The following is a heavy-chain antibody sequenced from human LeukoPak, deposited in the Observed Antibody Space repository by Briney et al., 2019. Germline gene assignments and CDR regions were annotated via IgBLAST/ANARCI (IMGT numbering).Heavy chain of an antibody. V-gene: IGHV3-21*04. Sequence: PGGSLRLSCAASGFSFTSCSYNWVRQAPGKGLEWVSSISSSNSYTYYADSVKGRFTISRDNSKNSLYLQMNSLRTEDTALYYCAKDIGSGGYSYGHRGFDYWGQGTLVTVSS. D-gene: IGHD5-18*01. CDR1: GFSFTSCS. CDR2: ISSSNSYT. CDR3: AKDIGSGGYSYGHRGFDY. J-gene: IGHJ4*02.